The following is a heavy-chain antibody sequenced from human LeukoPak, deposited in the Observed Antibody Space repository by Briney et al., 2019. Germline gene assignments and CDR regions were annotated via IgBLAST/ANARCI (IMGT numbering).Heavy chain of an antibody. CDR2: ISSSSSTI. J-gene: IGHJ5*02. CDR3: ARGLPWNWFDP. Sequence: GGSLRLSCAASGFTFSDYSMNWVRQAPGKGLEWVSYISSSSSTIYYADSVKGRFTISRDSAKNSLYLQMNSLRAEDTALYYCARGLPWNWFDPWGQGTLVTVSS. V-gene: IGHV3-48*01. CDR1: GFTFSDYS.